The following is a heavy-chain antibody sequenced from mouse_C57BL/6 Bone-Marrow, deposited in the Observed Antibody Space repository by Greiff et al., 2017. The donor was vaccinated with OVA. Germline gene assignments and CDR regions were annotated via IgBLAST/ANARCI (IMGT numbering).Heavy chain of an antibody. V-gene: IGHV5-4*03. Sequence: EVKLVESGGGLVKPGGSLKLSCAASGFTFSSYAMSWVRQTPEKRLEWVATISDGGSYTYYPDNVKGRFTISRDNAKNNLYLQMSHLKSEDTAMYDCASTYSNSFAYWGQGTLVTVSA. J-gene: IGHJ3*01. CDR3: ASTYSNSFAY. CDR1: GFTFSSYA. CDR2: ISDGGSYT. D-gene: IGHD2-5*01.